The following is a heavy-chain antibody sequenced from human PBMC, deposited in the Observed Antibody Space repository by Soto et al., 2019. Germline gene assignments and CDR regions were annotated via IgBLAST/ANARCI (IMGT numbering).Heavy chain of an antibody. J-gene: IGHJ4*02. CDR1: GSSFSDHY. V-gene: IGHV3-72*01. D-gene: IGHD1-26*01. Sequence: PGGSLRLSCAASGSSFSDHYMEWVRQAPGKGLEWVGRIRNKANSYTTQYAAAVRGRFTLSRDDSKNSLFLQMNSLKTEDTAIYYCARTIMYSAPHYFDYSGQGTLVTVS. CDR2: IRNKANSYTT. CDR3: ARTIMYSAPHYFDY.